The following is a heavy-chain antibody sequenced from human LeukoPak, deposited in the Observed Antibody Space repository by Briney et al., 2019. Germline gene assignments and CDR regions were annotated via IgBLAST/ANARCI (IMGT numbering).Heavy chain of an antibody. CDR3: ASSTRAVAGNFDY. J-gene: IGHJ4*02. V-gene: IGHV3-23*01. CDR2: ISGSGGST. Sequence: GGSLRLSCAASGFTFSSYAMSWVRHAPGKGLEWVSAISGSGGSTYYADSVKGRFTISRDNSKNTLYLQMNSLRAEDTAVYYCASSTRAVAGNFDYWGQGTLVTVSS. CDR1: GFTFSSYA. D-gene: IGHD6-19*01.